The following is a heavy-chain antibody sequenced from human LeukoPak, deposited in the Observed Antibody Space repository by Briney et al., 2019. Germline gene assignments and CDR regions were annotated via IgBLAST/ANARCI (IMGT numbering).Heavy chain of an antibody. V-gene: IGHV3-30*18. CDR1: GFTFSNYY. Sequence: GGSLRLSCAASGFTFSNYYMHWVRQAPGKGLEWVAVISYDGSNKYYADSVKGRFTISRDNSKNTLYLQMNSLRAEDTAVYYCAKDMKRYFDWLGSLSWYYGMDVWGQGTTVTVSS. J-gene: IGHJ6*02. CDR2: ISYDGSNK. D-gene: IGHD3-9*01. CDR3: AKDMKRYFDWLGSLSWYYGMDV.